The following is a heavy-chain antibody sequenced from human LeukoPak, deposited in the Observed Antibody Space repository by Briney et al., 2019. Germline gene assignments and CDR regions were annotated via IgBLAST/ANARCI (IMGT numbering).Heavy chain of an antibody. J-gene: IGHJ4*02. V-gene: IGHV3-33*01. CDR1: GITFSSYG. Sequence: GGSLRLSCAASGITFSSYGMPWVRQAPGKGLEWVAVIWYDGSNKYYADSVKGRFTISRDNSKNTLYLQMNSLRAEDTAVYYCARDPATGYYYYDYWGQGTLVTVSS. D-gene: IGHD3-9*01. CDR3: ARDPATGYYYYDY. CDR2: IWYDGSNK.